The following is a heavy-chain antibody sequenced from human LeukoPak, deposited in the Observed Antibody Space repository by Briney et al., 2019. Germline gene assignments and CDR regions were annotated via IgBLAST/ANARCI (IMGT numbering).Heavy chain of an antibody. J-gene: IGHJ4*02. CDR3: ARAPREDFWSGYDPDY. V-gene: IGHV1-46*01. D-gene: IGHD3-3*01. Sequence: ASVKVSCKASGYTFTSYYMHWVRQAPGQGLEWMGIINPSGGSTSYAQKFQGRVTMTRDTSTSTVYMELSSLRSEDTAVYYCARAPREDFWSGYDPDYWGQGTLVTVSS. CDR1: GYTFTSYY. CDR2: INPSGGST.